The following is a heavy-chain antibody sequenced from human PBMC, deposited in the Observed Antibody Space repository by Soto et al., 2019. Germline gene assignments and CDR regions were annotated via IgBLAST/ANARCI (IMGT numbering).Heavy chain of an antibody. J-gene: IGHJ4*02. Sequence: QITLKESGPTLVKPTQTLTLTCTFSGFSLSTSGVGVGWIRQPPGKALEWLALIFWDDEKTYSTSLTSRLTITKDTTNNQVVLTMTNMDPVDTATYYYAHGYSSWSFDYWGQGTLVTVSS. V-gene: IGHV2-5*02. CDR1: GFSLSTSGVG. CDR3: AHGYSSWSFDY. CDR2: IFWDDEK. D-gene: IGHD6-6*01.